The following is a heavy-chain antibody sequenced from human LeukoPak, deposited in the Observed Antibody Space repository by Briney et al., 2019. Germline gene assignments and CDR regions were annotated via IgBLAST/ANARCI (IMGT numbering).Heavy chain of an antibody. D-gene: IGHD6-6*01. V-gene: IGHV3-72*01. CDR2: TKNKGQSHIT. Sequence: QPGGSLRLSCAASGFTLSDHYMDWVRQAPGKGLEWVGRTKNKGQSHITDYAASVKGRFFSSRDDSKNSLYLQMNSLQTDDTGIYYCARDTAAALDVWGQGILVTVSS. CDR1: GFTLSDHY. J-gene: IGHJ4*02. CDR3: ARDTAAALDV.